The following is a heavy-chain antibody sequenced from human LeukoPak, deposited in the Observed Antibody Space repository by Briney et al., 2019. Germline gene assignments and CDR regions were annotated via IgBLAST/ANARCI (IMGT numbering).Heavy chain of an antibody. J-gene: IGHJ4*02. Sequence: SETLSLTCTVSGVSISSYYWSWVRQPPGKGLEWIGYIYYSGSTNYNPSLKSRVTISVDTSKNQFSLKLSSVTAADTAVYYCARVGGITGSSVHPEFDYWGQGTLVTVSS. CDR3: ARVGGITGSSVHPEFDY. CDR2: IYYSGST. CDR1: GVSISSYY. V-gene: IGHV4-59*01. D-gene: IGHD1-20*01.